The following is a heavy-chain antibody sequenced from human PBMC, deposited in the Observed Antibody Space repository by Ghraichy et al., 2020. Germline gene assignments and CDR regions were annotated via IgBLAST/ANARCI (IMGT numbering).Heavy chain of an antibody. Sequence: LSLTCAASGFIFSDHYMDWVRQAPGKGLEWVGRTRNKVNSYTTEYAASVKGRFSISRDESKNSMDLQMNSLKIEDTAVYFCARGASGGRVPKYYGMDVWGQGTTVTVSS. CDR3: ARGASGGRVPKYYGMDV. D-gene: IGHD2/OR15-2a*01. J-gene: IGHJ6*02. CDR1: GFIFSDHY. CDR2: TRNKVNSYTT. V-gene: IGHV3-72*01.